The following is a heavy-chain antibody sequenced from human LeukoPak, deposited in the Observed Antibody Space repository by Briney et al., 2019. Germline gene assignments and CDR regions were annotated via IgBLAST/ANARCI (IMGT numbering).Heavy chain of an antibody. CDR2: IREDGSET. Sequence: GGSLRLSCAASGFTFSNYGMSWVRQAPGKGLGWVANIREDGSETYYVDSVEGRFTISRDNAKNSLILQMDSLRVDDTAVYYCARKDLEAYWYFDLWGRGTLVTVSS. V-gene: IGHV3-7*01. J-gene: IGHJ2*01. D-gene: IGHD3-16*01. CDR1: GFTFSNYG. CDR3: ARKDLEAYWYFDL.